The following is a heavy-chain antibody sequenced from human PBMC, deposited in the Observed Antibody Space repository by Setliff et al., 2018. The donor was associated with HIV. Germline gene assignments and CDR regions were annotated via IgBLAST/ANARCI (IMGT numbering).Heavy chain of an antibody. CDR1: GGTFSSYA. J-gene: IGHJ3*01. V-gene: IGHV1-69*13. CDR3: AGEEAPDMVRGVINAFDF. CDR2: IIPIFGTA. D-gene: IGHD3-10*01. Sequence: SVKVSCKASGGTFSSYAISWVRQAPGQGLEWMGGIIPIFGTANYAQKFQGRVTITADESTSTAYMELSSLRSEDTAVYYCAGEEAPDMVRGVINAFDFWGQGTMVTVSS.